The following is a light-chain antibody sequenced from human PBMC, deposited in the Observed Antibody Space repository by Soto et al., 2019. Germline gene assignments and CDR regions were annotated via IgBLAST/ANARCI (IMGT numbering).Light chain of an antibody. V-gene: IGKV3-20*01. Sequence: EIVLTRSPGTLSLSPGERATLSFMASQIVSKNYLAWYQQKPGPAPRLLIYGASNRATGIPDRFSGSGSGTDFPLTISRLEPEDFAVYYCQQYGSSGTFGQGTKVDI. CDR3: QQYGSSGT. CDR1: QIVSKNY. J-gene: IGKJ1*01. CDR2: GAS.